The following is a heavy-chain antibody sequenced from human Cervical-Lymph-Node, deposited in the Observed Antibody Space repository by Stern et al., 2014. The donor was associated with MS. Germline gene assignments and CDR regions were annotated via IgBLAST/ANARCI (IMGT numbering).Heavy chain of an antibody. Sequence: QVQLVQSGPGLVKPSGTLSLTCAVSGDSISSDNWWSWVRQPPGKGPEWIGEIYHSGSTNYKPSLKGRVTIAVDKSKNQFSLKVRSVTAADTAVYYCTRGGVVGANRLDFWGQGILVTVSS. V-gene: IGHV4-4*02. CDR3: TRGGVVGANRLDF. CDR1: GDSISSDNW. J-gene: IGHJ4*02. CDR2: IYHSGST. D-gene: IGHD1-26*01.